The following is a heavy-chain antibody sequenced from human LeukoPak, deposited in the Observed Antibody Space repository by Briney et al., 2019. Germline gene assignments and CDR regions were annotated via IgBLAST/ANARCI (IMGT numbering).Heavy chain of an antibody. J-gene: IGHJ3*01. V-gene: IGHV4-4*07. D-gene: IGHD3-22*01. Sequence: SETLSLTCTVSGGPKRDSYWYWIRHSAATGMEWIGRIHAIGSTNYNTSLQSRVIISLDTSKNQFSLSLSAVTAADTATYYCARILDRDAWGQGTLVTVSP. CDR3: ARILDRDA. CDR1: GGPKRDSY. CDR2: IHAIGST.